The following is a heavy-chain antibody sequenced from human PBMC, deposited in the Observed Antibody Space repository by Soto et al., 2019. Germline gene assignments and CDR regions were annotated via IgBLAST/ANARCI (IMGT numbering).Heavy chain of an antibody. D-gene: IGHD4-17*01. CDR1: GYTFTSYG. J-gene: IGHJ2*01. CDR2: ISAYNGNT. Sequence: QVQLVQSGAEVKKPGASVKVSCKASGYTFTSYGISWVRQAPGQGLEWMGWISAYNGNTNYAQKLQGRVTMTTDTSTSPAYMEFRSLRSDDTAVYYCARDYDSETTVNRVGFFDLWGRGTLVTVSS. V-gene: IGHV1-18*01. CDR3: ARDYDSETTVNRVGFFDL.